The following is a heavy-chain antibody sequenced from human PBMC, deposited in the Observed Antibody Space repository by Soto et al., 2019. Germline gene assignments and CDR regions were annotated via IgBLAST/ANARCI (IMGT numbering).Heavy chain of an antibody. D-gene: IGHD1-26*01. CDR2: INPSGGST. V-gene: IGHV1-46*01. Sequence: ASVKVSCKXSGYTFTSYYMHWVRQAPGQGLEWMGIINPSGGSTSYAQKFQGRVTMTRDTSTSTVYMELSSLRSEDTAVYYCAEGELLGPFDYWGQGTLVTVSS. J-gene: IGHJ4*02. CDR3: AEGELLGPFDY. CDR1: GYTFTSYY.